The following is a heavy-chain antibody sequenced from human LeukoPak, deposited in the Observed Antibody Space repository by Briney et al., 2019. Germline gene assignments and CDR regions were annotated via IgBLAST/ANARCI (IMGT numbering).Heavy chain of an antibody. V-gene: IGHV3-23*01. CDR2: ISGGGGTT. CDR1: GFTFSSYW. D-gene: IGHD6-19*01. CDR3: ARGHSSGWYYFDY. J-gene: IGHJ4*02. Sequence: PGGSLRLSCAASGFTFSSYWMHWVRQAPGRGLEWVSTISGGGGTTHYADSVKGRFIISRDNSKNTLSLQMNSLRAEDTAVYYCARGHSSGWYYFDYWGQGTLVTVSS.